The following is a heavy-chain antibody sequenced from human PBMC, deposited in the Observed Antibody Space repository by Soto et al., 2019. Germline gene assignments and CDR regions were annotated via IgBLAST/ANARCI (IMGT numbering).Heavy chain of an antibody. CDR3: TRGRSLEGNF. D-gene: IGHD2-15*01. J-gene: IGHJ4*02. CDR1: GDSISGSNYY. CDR2: IYYKGNT. Sequence: SETLSLTCTVSGDSISGSNYYWGWIRQSPGKALEWIGSIYYKGNTFYNPSLKSRVTISVDTSKNQFSVKLSSVTAADTAVYYCTRGRSLEGNFWGQGTLLTVSS. V-gene: IGHV4-39*01.